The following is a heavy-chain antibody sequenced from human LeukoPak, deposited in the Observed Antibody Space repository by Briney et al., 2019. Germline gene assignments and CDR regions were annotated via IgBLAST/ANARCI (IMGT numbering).Heavy chain of an antibody. Sequence: SETLSLTCTVSGGSISSSSYYWGWIRQPPGKGLEWIGSIYYSGSTYYNPSLKSRVTISVDTSKNQFSLKLSSVTAAGTAVYYCASQYDSSGYYYFYYYYYMDVWGKGTTVTISS. CDR2: IYYSGST. V-gene: IGHV4-39*01. J-gene: IGHJ6*03. CDR3: ASQYDSSGYYYFYYYYYMDV. CDR1: GGSISSSSYY. D-gene: IGHD3-22*01.